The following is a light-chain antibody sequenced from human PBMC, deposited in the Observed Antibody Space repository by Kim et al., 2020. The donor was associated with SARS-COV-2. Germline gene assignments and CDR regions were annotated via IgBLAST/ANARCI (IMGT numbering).Light chain of an antibody. J-gene: IGLJ2*01. V-gene: IGLV3-21*03. CDR1: NSGSKS. CDR2: DDS. Sequence: AQGKTARITRGGNNSGSKSVNWYKQKPGQAPVLVVYDDSDRPSGIPERFSGSNAGDTATLTISRVEAGDEADYYCLVWDSSSYHSFFGGGTQLTVL. CDR3: LVWDSSSYHSF.